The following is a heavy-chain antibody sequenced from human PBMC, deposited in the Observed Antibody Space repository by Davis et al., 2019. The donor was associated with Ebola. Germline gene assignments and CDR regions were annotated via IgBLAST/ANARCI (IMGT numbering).Heavy chain of an antibody. D-gene: IGHD3-10*01. V-gene: IGHV3-30*02. J-gene: IGHJ4*02. CDR1: GFTFSSYA. CDR2: IRYDGSNK. CDR3: AKGYGSGSDYFDY. Sequence: GESLKISCAASGFTFSSYAMHWVRQVPGKGLEWVAFIRYDGSNKYYADSVKGRFTISRDNSKNTLYLQMNSLRPEDTAVFYCAKGYGSGSDYFDYWGQGTLVTVSS.